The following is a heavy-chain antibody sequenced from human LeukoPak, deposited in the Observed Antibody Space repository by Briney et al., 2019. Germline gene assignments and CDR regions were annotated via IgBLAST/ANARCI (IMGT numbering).Heavy chain of an antibody. V-gene: IGHV3-7*01. CDR1: GFTFSSYW. J-gene: IGHJ4*02. CDR2: IKQDGSEK. D-gene: IGHD4-17*01. Sequence: GGSLRLSCAASGFTFSSYWMSWVRQAPGKGLEWVANIKQDGSEKYYVDSVKGRFTISRDNAKNSLYLQMNSLRAEDTAVYYCARVIDYGDYAPDCWGQGTLVTVSS. CDR3: ARVIDYGDYAPDC.